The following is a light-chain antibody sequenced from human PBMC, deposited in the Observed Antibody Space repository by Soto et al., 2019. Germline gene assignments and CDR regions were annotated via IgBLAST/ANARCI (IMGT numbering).Light chain of an antibody. J-gene: IGKJ5*01. V-gene: IGKV3-15*01. Sequence: EIVLTQSPDTLSLSPGERVTLSCRSSQRVTSSYLAWYQQKPGQAPRLLIFGATHRATGIPARFSGSGSGTEFTLTISSLQSEDFGVYYCQQYNNWFSITFGQGTRLEIK. CDR1: QRVTSSY. CDR2: GAT. CDR3: QQYNNWFSIT.